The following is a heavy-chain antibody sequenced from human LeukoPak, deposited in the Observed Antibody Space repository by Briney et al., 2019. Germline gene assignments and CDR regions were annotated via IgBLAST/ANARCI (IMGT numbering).Heavy chain of an antibody. D-gene: IGHD2-15*01. Sequence: SETLSLTCTVSGGSVSSYYWSWIRQSPGKGLEWIGYIYYSGSTNYNPSVKSRVTISVDTSKNQFSLNLSSVTATDTAVYYCARHSRSGKEYDYWGQGTLVTVSS. J-gene: IGHJ4*02. CDR2: IYYSGST. CDR1: GGSVSSYY. CDR3: ARHSRSGKEYDY. V-gene: IGHV4-59*08.